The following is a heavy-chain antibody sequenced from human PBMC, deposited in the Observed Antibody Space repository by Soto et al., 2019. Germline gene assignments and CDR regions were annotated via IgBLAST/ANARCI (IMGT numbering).Heavy chain of an antibody. CDR2: VYSSGGT. J-gene: IGHJ5*02. V-gene: IGHV4-4*07. D-gene: IGHD3-3*01. CDR1: GGSMSSYY. CDR3: ARGQRFSDWFDP. Sequence: AETLSLTCTVSGGSMSSYYCTFIRQPAWKGLEWIVRVYSSGGTHYNPSLKSRVTISLDTSKNQFSLRLLSVTDADTAVYYCARGQRFSDWFDPWGQGTLVTVSS.